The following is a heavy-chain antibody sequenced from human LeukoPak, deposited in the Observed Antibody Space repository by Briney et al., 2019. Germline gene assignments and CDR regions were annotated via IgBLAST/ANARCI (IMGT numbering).Heavy chain of an antibody. D-gene: IGHD6-6*01. CDR2: ISSSSSYI. J-gene: IGHJ4*02. CDR1: GFTFSSYS. CDR3: AREREQLARFDY. V-gene: IGHV3-21*01. Sequence: GGSLRLSCAASGFTFSSYSMNWVRQAPGKGLEWVSSISSSSSYIYYADSVKGRFTISRDHAKNSLYLQMNSLRAEDTAVYYCAREREQLARFDYWGQRTLVTVSS.